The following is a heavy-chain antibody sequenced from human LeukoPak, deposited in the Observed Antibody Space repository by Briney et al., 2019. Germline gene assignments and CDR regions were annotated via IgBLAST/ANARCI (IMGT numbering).Heavy chain of an antibody. J-gene: IGHJ4*02. CDR2: ISAYTGNT. V-gene: IGHV1-18*01. CDR1: DYTFSSYG. Sequence: ASVKVSCKASDYTFSSYGISWVRQAPGQGLEWMGWISAYTGNTNYAQKLQGRVTMTTDTSTSTAYMELSSLRSEDTAVYYCARDWSETTFFDYWGQGTLVTVSS. D-gene: IGHD3-3*01. CDR3: ARDWSETTFFDY.